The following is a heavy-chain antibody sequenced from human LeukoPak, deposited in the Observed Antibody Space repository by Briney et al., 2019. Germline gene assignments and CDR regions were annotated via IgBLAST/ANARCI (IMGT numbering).Heavy chain of an antibody. V-gene: IGHV5-51*01. CDR3: ARRYFDWLSNQYYFDY. CDR2: IYPGDSDT. D-gene: IGHD3-9*01. J-gene: IGHJ4*01. CDR1: GYSFTSYW. Sequence: GESLKISCKGSGYSFTSYWIGWVRQMPGKGLEWIGIIYPGDSDTRYSPSFQGQVTISADKSISTAYLQWSSLKASDTAMYYCARRYFDWLSNQYYFDYWDHGTLVTVSS.